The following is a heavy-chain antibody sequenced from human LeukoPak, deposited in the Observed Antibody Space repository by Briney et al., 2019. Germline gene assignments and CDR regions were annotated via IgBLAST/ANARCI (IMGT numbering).Heavy chain of an antibody. Sequence: PGGSLRLSCAASGLTFDDYAMHWVRQAPGKGLEWVSGISWNSGSIGYADSVKGRFTISRDNAKNSLYLQMNSLRAEDTALYYCAKDRGYYYDSSGYSPHFDYWGQGTLVTVSX. CDR2: ISWNSGSI. J-gene: IGHJ4*02. CDR1: GLTFDDYA. V-gene: IGHV3-9*01. D-gene: IGHD3-22*01. CDR3: AKDRGYYYDSSGYSPHFDY.